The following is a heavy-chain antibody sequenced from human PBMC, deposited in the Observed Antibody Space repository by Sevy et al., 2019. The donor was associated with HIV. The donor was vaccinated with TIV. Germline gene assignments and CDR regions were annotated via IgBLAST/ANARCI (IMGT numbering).Heavy chain of an antibody. J-gene: IGHJ6*02. V-gene: IGHV3-30-3*01. CDR1: GFTFSSYA. CDR2: ISYDGSNK. D-gene: IGHD3-3*02. Sequence: GGSLRLSCAASGFTFSSYAMHWVRQAPGKGLEWVAVISYDGSNKYYADSVKGRFTISRDNSKNTLYLQMNSLRAEDTAGYYCARDSIYLGGMDVWGQGTTVTVSS. CDR3: ARDSIYLGGMDV.